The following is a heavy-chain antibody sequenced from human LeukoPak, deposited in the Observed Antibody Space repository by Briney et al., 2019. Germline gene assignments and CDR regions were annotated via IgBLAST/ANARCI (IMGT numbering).Heavy chain of an antibody. CDR2: IIPIFGTA. J-gene: IGHJ4*02. CDR3: AGEVDTAMKY. Sequence: GASVKVSCKASGGTFSSYAISWMRQAPGQGLEWMGGIIPIFGTANYAQKFQGRVTITADESTSTAYMELSSLRSEDTAVYYCAGEVDTAMKYWGQGTLVTVSS. D-gene: IGHD5-18*01. CDR1: GGTFSSYA. V-gene: IGHV1-69*13.